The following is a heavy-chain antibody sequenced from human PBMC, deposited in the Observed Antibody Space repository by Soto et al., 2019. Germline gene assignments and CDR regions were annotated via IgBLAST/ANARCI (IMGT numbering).Heavy chain of an antibody. J-gene: IGHJ4*02. CDR2: IYPGDSDA. CDR3: ARSQFDYVWGTSGYFDS. V-gene: IGHV5-51*01. Sequence: GESLKISCKGSGYSFSTNWVGRVRQMPGKGLERMGIIYPGDSDARYSPSFKGQVTISVDESTTTAFLQWSSLKASDTAMYFCARSQFDYVWGTSGYFDSWGQGTLVTVSS. D-gene: IGHD3-16*01. CDR1: GYSFSTNW.